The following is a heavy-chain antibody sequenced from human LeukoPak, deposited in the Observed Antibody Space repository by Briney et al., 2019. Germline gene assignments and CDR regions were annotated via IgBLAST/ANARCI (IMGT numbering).Heavy chain of an antibody. Sequence: GGSLRLSCAASGFTFSSYAMSWVRHAPGKGLEWVAVISYDGSNKHYADSVKGRFTISRDNSKNTLCLQMNSLRAEDTAVYYCAREQLERQWQADGMDVWGQGTTVTVSS. J-gene: IGHJ6*02. D-gene: IGHD6-19*01. V-gene: IGHV3-30-3*01. CDR3: AREQLERQWQADGMDV. CDR1: GFTFSSYA. CDR2: ISYDGSNK.